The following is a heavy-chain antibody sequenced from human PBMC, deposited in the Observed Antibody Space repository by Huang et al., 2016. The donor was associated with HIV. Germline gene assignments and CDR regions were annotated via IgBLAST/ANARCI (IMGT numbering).Heavy chain of an antibody. J-gene: IGHJ4*02. V-gene: IGHV3-30*02. Sequence: QVQLVESGGGVVQPGGSLRLSWTASGFTFGSFGMYWVRQAPVKGLEWVAFIRYDGNNYYYADSVRGRFTISRDNSKDTLYLQMNRLRPDDSAVYYCAKDLTYTFGRHFDYWGRGTLVTVSS. CDR2: IRYDGNNY. CDR1: GFTFGSFG. CDR3: AKDLTYTFGRHFDY. D-gene: IGHD3-3*01.